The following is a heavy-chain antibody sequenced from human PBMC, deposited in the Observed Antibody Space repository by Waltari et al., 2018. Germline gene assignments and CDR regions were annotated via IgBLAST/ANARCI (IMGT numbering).Heavy chain of an antibody. CDR3: ARVPEDFWSGLDY. CDR1: GFTFSSYA. V-gene: IGHV3-30-3*01. J-gene: IGHJ4*02. D-gene: IGHD3-3*01. CDR2: ISYEVSNK. Sequence: QVQLVESGGGVVQPGGSLRLSCAASGFTFSSYAMHWVRRAPGKGLEWVAVISYEVSNKDNAKTVKGRFTISRDNSKNTRYRQMNSLRAEDTAVYYCARVPEDFWSGLDYWGQGTLVTVSS.